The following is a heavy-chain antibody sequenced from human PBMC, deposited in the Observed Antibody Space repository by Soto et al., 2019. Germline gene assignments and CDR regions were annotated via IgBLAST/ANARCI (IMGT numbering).Heavy chain of an antibody. D-gene: IGHD3-10*01. CDR1: GYTFTSYG. V-gene: IGHV1-18*01. Sequence: QVQLVQSGAEVKKPGASVKVSCKASGYTFTSYGISWVRQAPGQGLEWMGWISAYNGNTNYAQKLQGRVTMTTDTSTSTDYMELRSLRSDDTAVYYCARDVLLWFGELPGEYWGQGTLVTVSS. J-gene: IGHJ4*02. CDR2: ISAYNGNT. CDR3: ARDVLLWFGELPGEY.